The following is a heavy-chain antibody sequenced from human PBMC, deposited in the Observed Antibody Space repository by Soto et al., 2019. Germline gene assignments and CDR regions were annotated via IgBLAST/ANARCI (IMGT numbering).Heavy chain of an antibody. J-gene: IGHJ4*02. Sequence: PGGSLRLSCAASGFTFSSYGMHWVRQAPGKGLVWVSRINTDGSDTSYADSVEGRFTISRDNAKNTLYLQMSSLRAEDTAVYYCARPRSGIVGATGIDYWGRGSLVTVSS. CDR3: ARPRSGIVGATGIDY. V-gene: IGHV3-74*01. D-gene: IGHD1-26*01. CDR1: GFTFSSYG. CDR2: INTDGSDT.